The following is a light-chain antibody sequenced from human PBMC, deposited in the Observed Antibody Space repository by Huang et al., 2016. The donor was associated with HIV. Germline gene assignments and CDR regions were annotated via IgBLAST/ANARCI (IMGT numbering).Light chain of an antibody. CDR2: GAS. Sequence: EIAMTQSPATLYVSPGERVTLSCRASQSVSSNLAWYQQKPGQAPRLRLYGASTRATGIPARFSGSGSGTEFTLTISSLQSEDFAVYYCQQYNNWPPGDTFGQGTKLEIK. CDR3: QQYNNWPPGDT. V-gene: IGKV3-15*01. CDR1: QSVSSN. J-gene: IGKJ2*01.